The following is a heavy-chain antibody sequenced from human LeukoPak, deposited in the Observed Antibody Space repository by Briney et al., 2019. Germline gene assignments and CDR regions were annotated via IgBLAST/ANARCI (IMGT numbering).Heavy chain of an antibody. CDR3: ANDRWTLAVAGSGLPN. D-gene: IGHD6-19*01. V-gene: IGHV3-30*18. Sequence: PGGSLRLSCAASGFTFSSHWMNWVRQAPGKGLEWVAVISYDGSNKYYADSVKGRFTISRDNSKNTLYLQMNSLRAEDTAVYCCANDRWTLAVAGSGLPNWGQGTLVTVSS. CDR1: GFTFSSHW. CDR2: ISYDGSNK. J-gene: IGHJ4*02.